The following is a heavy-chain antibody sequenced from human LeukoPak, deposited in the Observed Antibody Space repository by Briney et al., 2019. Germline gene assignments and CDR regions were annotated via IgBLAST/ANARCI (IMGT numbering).Heavy chain of an antibody. D-gene: IGHD2-2*01. CDR3: ARVKRVVPAAIWFGTNY. CDR2: ISAYNGNT. CDR1: GYTFTSYG. J-gene: IGHJ4*02. V-gene: IGHV1-18*01. Sequence: ASVKVSCKASGYTFTSYGISWVRHAPGQGLEWMGWISAYNGNTNYAQKLQGRVTMTTDTATSTTYMELRSLRSDDTAVYYCARVKRVVPAAIWFGTNYWGQGTLVTVSS.